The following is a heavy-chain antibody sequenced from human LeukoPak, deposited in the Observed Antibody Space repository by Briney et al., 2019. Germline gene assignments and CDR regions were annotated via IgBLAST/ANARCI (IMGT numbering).Heavy chain of an antibody. J-gene: IGHJ4*02. D-gene: IGHD3-3*01. CDR2: INHSGST. V-gene: IGHV4-34*01. Sequence: SETLSLTCAVYGGSFSGYYWSWIRQPPGKGLEWIGEINHSGSTNYNPSLKSRVTISVDTSKNQFSLKLSSVTAADPAVYYFARRTRTYYDFWRGFDYWGQGTLVTVSS. CDR3: ARRTRTYYDFWRGFDY. CDR1: GGSFSGYY.